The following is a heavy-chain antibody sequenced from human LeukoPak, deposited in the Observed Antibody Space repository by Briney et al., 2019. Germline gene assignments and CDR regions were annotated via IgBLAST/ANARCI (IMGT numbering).Heavy chain of an antibody. Sequence: GGSLRLSCAASGFTFSCYAMIWVRQAPGKGLEWVSAISGSGGSTYYADSVKGRFTISRDNSKNTLYLHMNSLQTEDTAVYYCTTGPGPAPDSHLDYLRQGTLVTVSS. J-gene: IGHJ4*02. CDR1: GFTFSCYA. CDR2: ISGSGGST. D-gene: IGHD2-2*01. CDR3: TTGPGPAPDSHLDY. V-gene: IGHV3-23*01.